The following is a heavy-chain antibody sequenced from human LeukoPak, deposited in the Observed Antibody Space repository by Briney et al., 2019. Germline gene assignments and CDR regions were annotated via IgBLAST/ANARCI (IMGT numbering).Heavy chain of an antibody. CDR3: ARHGGWSLYFDY. CDR2: IYHSGST. D-gene: IGHD2-15*01. V-gene: IGHV4-38-2*02. Sequence: SETLSLTCTVSGYSISSGYYWGWIRQPPGKGLEWIGSIYHSGSTYYNPSLKSRVTISVDTSKNQFSLKLSSVTAADTAVYYCARHGGWSLYFDYWGQGTLVTVSS. J-gene: IGHJ4*02. CDR1: GYSISSGYY.